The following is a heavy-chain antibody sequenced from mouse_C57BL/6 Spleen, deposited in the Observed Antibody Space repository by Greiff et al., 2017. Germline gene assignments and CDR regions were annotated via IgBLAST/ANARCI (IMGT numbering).Heavy chain of an antibody. D-gene: IGHD2-5*01. V-gene: IGHV1-26*01. CDR1: GYTFTDYY. CDR2: INPNNGGT. CDR3: ARRAYSNYAFDY. Sequence: EVQLQQSGPELVKPGASVKISCKASGYTFTDYYMNWVKQSHGKSLEWIGDINPNNGGTSYNQKFKGKATLTVDKSSSTAYMELRSLTSEDSAVYYCARRAYSNYAFDYWGQGTTLTVSS. J-gene: IGHJ2*01.